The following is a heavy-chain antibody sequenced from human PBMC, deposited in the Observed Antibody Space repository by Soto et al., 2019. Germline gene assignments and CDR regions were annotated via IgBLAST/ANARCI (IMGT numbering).Heavy chain of an antibody. Sequence: ASVKVSCKAYGYTFTSYGISWVRQAPGQGLEWLGWISAYNGNTNYAQKLQGRVTMTTDTSTSTAYMELRSLRSDDTAVYYCAGRIGSGSYYKPVYYYGMDVWGQGTTVTVSS. D-gene: IGHD3-10*01. CDR1: GYTFTSYG. CDR3: AGRIGSGSYYKPVYYYGMDV. CDR2: ISAYNGNT. V-gene: IGHV1-18*01. J-gene: IGHJ6*02.